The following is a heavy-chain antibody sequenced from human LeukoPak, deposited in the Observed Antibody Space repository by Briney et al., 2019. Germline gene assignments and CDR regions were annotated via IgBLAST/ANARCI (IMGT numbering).Heavy chain of an antibody. D-gene: IGHD3-22*01. V-gene: IGHV4-34*01. J-gene: IGHJ4*02. Sequence: PSETLSLTCTVSGGSISSYYWSWIRQPPGKGLEWIGEINHSGSTNYNPSLKSRVTISVDTSKNQFSLKLSSVTAADTAVYYCARGLKLRADYYDSSGRGYFDYWGQGTLVTVSS. CDR2: INHSGST. CDR1: GGSISSYY. CDR3: ARGLKLRADYYDSSGRGYFDY.